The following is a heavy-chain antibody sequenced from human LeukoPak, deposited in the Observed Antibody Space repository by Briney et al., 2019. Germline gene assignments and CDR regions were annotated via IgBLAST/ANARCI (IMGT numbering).Heavy chain of an antibody. D-gene: IGHD3-10*01. CDR2: IRQDGTER. V-gene: IGHV3-7*01. CDR1: TLTFSNYW. CDR3: ARDLSLTMVRGVID. Sequence: GGSLRLSCPASTLTFSNYWMNWVRQAPGKGLEWVANIRQDGTERSYVDSVKGRFTISRDNAKNTLFLQMNSLRAEDTAVYYCARDLSLTMVRGVIDWGQGTLVTVSS. J-gene: IGHJ4*02.